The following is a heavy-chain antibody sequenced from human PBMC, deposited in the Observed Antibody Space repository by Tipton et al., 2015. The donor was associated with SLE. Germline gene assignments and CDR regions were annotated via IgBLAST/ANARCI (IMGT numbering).Heavy chain of an antibody. J-gene: IGHJ3*02. D-gene: IGHD2-15*01. CDR2: IYASGST. Sequence: TLSLTCTVSGGSISSGSYYWSWIRQPAGKGLEWIGHIYASGSTYYNPSLKSRVTISVDTSKNQFSLKLSSVTAADTAVYYCARLDIVVVVAATSAFDIWGQGTMVTVSS. CDR1: GGSISSGSYY. V-gene: IGHV4-61*09. CDR3: ARLDIVVVVAATSAFDI.